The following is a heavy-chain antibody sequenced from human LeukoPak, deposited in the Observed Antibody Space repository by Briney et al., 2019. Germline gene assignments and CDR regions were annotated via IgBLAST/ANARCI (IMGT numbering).Heavy chain of an antibody. J-gene: IGHJ5*02. CDR3: ARGFGSGSFLA. Sequence: SETLSLTCTVSGGSITSSSYYWGWIRQPPGKGLQWIGSICYSGSTNYNPSLKSRVTISVDTSKNQFSLKLSSVTAADTAVYYCARGFGSGSFLAWGQGTLVTVSS. V-gene: IGHV4-39*07. CDR2: ICYSGST. D-gene: IGHD3-10*01. CDR1: GGSITSSSYY.